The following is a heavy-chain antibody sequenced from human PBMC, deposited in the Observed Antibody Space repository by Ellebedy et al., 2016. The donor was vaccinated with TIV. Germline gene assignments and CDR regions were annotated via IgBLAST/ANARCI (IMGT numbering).Heavy chain of an antibody. CDR1: GGSISSGGYY. V-gene: IGHV4-61*08. CDR3: ARAPLRPRFGELLSWFDP. D-gene: IGHD3-10*01. CDR2: IYYSGST. J-gene: IGHJ5*02. Sequence: SETLSLXXTVSGGSISSGGYYWSWIRQPPGKGLEWIGYIYYSGSTNYNPSLKSRVTISVDTSKNQFSLKLSSVTAADTAVYYCARAPLRPRFGELLSWFDPWGQGTLVTVSS.